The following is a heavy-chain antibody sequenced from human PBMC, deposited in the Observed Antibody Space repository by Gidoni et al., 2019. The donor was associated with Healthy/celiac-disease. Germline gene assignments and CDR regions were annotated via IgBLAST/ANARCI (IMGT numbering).Heavy chain of an antibody. Sequence: QLQLQESGPGLVKPSETLSLTCTVSGGSISSSSYYWGWIRQPPGKGLEWIGSIYYSGSTYYNPSLKSRVTRYVDTAKNQFSLKLSSVTAADTAVYYCARHSGAVAGTYYYYYGMDVWGKGTTVTVSS. D-gene: IGHD6-19*01. V-gene: IGHV4-39*01. CDR1: GGSISSSSYY. CDR3: ARHSGAVAGTYYYYYGMDV. J-gene: IGHJ6*04. CDR2: IYYSGST.